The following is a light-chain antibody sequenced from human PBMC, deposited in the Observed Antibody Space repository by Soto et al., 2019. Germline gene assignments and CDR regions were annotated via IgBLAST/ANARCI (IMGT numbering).Light chain of an antibody. V-gene: IGLV2-14*01. CDR3: FSFTPTSTHV. Sequence: QSVLTQPASVSGSPGQSITISCTGSSSDVGGYNYVSWYXQQXGKAPKLTIYEVYNRPSGVSNRFSGSKSGNTASLIISGLQAEDEAEYFCFSFTPTSTHVFGTGTKVTVL. CDR2: EVY. CDR1: SSDVGGYNY. J-gene: IGLJ1*01.